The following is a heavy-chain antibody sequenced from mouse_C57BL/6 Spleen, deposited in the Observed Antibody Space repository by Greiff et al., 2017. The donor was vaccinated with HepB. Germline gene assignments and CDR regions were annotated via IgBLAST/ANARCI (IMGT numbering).Heavy chain of an antibody. Sequence: VQLQESGPGLVQPSQSLSITCTVSGFSLTSYGVHWVRQSPGKGLEWLGVIWRGGSTDYNAAFMSRLSITKDNSKSQVFFRMNSLQADDTAIYYCARIITTDYYAMDYWGQGTSVTVSS. D-gene: IGHD1-1*01. CDR3: ARIITTDYYAMDY. V-gene: IGHV2-5*01. CDR1: GFSLTSYG. J-gene: IGHJ4*01. CDR2: IWRGGST.